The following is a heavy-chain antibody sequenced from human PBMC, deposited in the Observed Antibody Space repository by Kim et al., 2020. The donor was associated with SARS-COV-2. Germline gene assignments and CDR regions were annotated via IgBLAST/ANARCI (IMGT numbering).Heavy chain of an antibody. CDR3: ARGGYYCSSTSCYGDY. J-gene: IGHJ4*02. D-gene: IGHD2-2*01. V-gene: IGHV3-11*05. Sequence: SVKCRFTISRDNAKDSLYLQMNSLRAEDTAMYYCARGGYYCSSTSCYGDYWGQGALVTVSS.